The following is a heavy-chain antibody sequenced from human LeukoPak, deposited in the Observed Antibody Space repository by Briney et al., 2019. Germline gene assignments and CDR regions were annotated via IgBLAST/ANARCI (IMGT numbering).Heavy chain of an antibody. V-gene: IGHV5-51*01. D-gene: IGHD1-26*01. CDR3: ARRDSGSYYELDY. CDR1: GYSFTSYW. Sequence: ESLKISFKGSGYSFTSYWIGWVRQMPGKGLGWMGIIYPGDSDTRYSPSFQGPVPISADKSIRTAYLQWSSLKASDTATYYCARRDSGSYYELDYWGQGTLVTVSS. J-gene: IGHJ4*02. CDR2: IYPGDSDT.